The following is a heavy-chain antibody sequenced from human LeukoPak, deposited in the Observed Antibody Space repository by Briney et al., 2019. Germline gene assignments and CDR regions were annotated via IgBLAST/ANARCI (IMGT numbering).Heavy chain of an antibody. V-gene: IGHV3-33*06. D-gene: IGHD2-21*02. Sequence: PGGSLRLSCAASGFTFSSYGMHWVRQAPGKGLEWVAVIWYDGSNKYYADAVKGRFTISRDNSKNTQYLQMHSLSAEETGVYYCAKDGTAYCGGDCYPSDSWGQGTLVTVSS. CDR2: IWYDGSNK. CDR1: GFTFSSYG. CDR3: AKDGTAYCGGDCYPSDS. J-gene: IGHJ4*02.